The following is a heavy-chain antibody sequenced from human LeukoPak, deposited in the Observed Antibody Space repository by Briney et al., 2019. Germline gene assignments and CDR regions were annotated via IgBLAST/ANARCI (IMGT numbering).Heavy chain of an antibody. CDR3: ARQRAAAGLKYYFDY. Sequence: SETLSLTCTVSGGSISSYYWSWIRQPPGKGLEWIGYIYYSGSTNYNPSLKSRVTISVDTSKNQFSLKLSSVTAADTAVHYCARQRAAAGLKYYFDYWGQGTLVTVSS. CDR1: GGSISSYY. J-gene: IGHJ4*02. D-gene: IGHD6-13*01. CDR2: IYYSGST. V-gene: IGHV4-59*08.